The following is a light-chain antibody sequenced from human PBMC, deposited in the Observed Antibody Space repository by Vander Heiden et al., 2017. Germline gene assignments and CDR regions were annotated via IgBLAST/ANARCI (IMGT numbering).Light chain of an antibody. CDR3: AAWDGSLDGHVV. Sequence: QSVLTQPPSTSGTPGQRVPISCSGSSTNIGSNTVNWYQQFPGMAPKLLIYSSTQRPSGVPDRFSGSKSGTSASLAISGLQSEDEADYYCAAWDGSLDGHVVFGGGTKLTVL. CDR2: SST. CDR1: STNIGSNT. V-gene: IGLV1-44*01. J-gene: IGLJ2*01.